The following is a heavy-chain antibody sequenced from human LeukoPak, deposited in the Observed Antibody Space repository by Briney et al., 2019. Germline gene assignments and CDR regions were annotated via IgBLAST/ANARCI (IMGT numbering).Heavy chain of an antibody. CDR1: GFAFSSYS. CDR3: ARVYYDFWSGYYFASYYGMDV. D-gene: IGHD3-3*01. J-gene: IGHJ6*02. V-gene: IGHV3-21*01. CDR2: ISSSSSYI. Sequence: PGGSLRLSCAASGFAFSSYSMNWVRQAPGKGLEWVSSISSSSSYIYCADSVEGRFTISRDNAKNSLYLQMNSLRAEDTAVYYCARVYYDFWSGYYFASYYGMDVWGQGTTVTVSS.